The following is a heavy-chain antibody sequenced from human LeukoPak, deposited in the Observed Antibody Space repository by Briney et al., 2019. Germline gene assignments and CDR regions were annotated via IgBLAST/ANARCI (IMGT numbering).Heavy chain of an antibody. CDR3: ARVYDSSGYYYRGFDY. CDR2: ISAYNGNT. J-gene: IGHJ4*02. Sequence: ASVKVSCKASGYTFTSYVISWVRQAPGQGLEWMGWISAYNGNTNYAQKLQGRVTMTTDTSTSTAYMELRSLRSDDTAVYYCARVYDSSGYYYRGFDYWGQGTLVTVSS. D-gene: IGHD3-22*01. V-gene: IGHV1-18*01. CDR1: GYTFTSYV.